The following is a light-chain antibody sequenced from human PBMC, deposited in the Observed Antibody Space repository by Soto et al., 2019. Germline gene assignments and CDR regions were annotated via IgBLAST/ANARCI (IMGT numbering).Light chain of an antibody. J-gene: IGLJ1*01. CDR2: DVG. CDR1: SSNIGNNY. V-gene: IGLV1-51*01. Sequence: QSVLTQPPSVSAAPGQKVTISCSGSSSNIGNNYVSWYQQLPGKAPKLILYDVGDRPSGVSYRFSGSKSGNTASLTISGLPAGDEADYFCSSFTSSMTNVFGSGTKLTVL. CDR3: SSFTSSMTNV.